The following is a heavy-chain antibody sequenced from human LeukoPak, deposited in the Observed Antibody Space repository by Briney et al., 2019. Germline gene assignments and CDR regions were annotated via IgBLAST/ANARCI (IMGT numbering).Heavy chain of an antibody. Sequence: GGSLRLSCAASGFTFSSYAMHWVRQAPGKGLEWVAVISYDGSNKYYADSVKGRFTISRDNSKNTLYLQMNSLRAEDTAVYYCARDAPTVTKAAGAFDIWGQGTMVTVSS. D-gene: IGHD4-17*01. V-gene: IGHV3-30-3*01. CDR3: ARDAPTVTKAAGAFDI. CDR2: ISYDGSNK. CDR1: GFTFSSYA. J-gene: IGHJ3*02.